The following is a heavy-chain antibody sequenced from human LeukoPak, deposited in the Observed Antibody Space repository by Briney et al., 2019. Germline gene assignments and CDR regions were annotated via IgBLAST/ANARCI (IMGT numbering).Heavy chain of an antibody. CDR3: ARNLYYDSPTFDI. CDR2: IYYSGNT. V-gene: IGHV4-30-4*01. J-gene: IGHJ3*02. Sequence: PSETLSLTCTVSGGSISSGDYYWSWIRQPPGKGLEWIGYIYYSGNTYYNPPLKSRVTISVDTSKNQFSLKLSSVTAADTAVYFCARNLYYDSPTFDIWGQGTMFTVSS. D-gene: IGHD3-22*01. CDR1: GGSISSGDYY.